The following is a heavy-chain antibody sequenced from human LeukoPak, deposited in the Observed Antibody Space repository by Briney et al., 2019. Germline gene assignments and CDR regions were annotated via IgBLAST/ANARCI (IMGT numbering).Heavy chain of an antibody. CDR1: GFTFSSYA. D-gene: IGHD5-18*01. V-gene: IGHV3-23*01. CDR3: AKDAGYSYGYLYYFDY. CDR2: ISGSGGST. J-gene: IGHJ4*02. Sequence: GGSLRLSCAASGFTFSSYAMSWVRQAPGKGLEWASAISGSGGSTYYADSVKGRFTISRDNSKNTLYLQMNSLRAEDTAVYYCAKDAGYSYGYLYYFDYWGQGTLVTVSS.